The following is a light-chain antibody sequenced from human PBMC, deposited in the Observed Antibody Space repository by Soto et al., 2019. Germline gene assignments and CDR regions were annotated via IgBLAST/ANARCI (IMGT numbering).Light chain of an antibody. V-gene: IGKV1-5*01. CDR3: LQDYNYPRT. J-gene: IGKJ1*01. Sequence: DIQMTQSPSTLSASVGDRVTITCRASQSIDSWLAWYQQKPGKAPKLLIYDASSLQRGVPSRFSGSGAGTDFTLTISSLQPEDFATYYCLQDYNYPRTFGQGTKVDI. CDR2: DAS. CDR1: QSIDSW.